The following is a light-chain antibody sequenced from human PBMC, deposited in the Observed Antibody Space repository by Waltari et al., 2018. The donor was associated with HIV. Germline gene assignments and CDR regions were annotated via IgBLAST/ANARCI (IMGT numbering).Light chain of an antibody. V-gene: IGLV3-19*01. CDR3: NSRDSAGHHAV. J-gene: IGLJ2*01. CDR1: SLRTYS. Sequence: SSELTQDPAVSVALGQTVRITCQGDSLRTYSAGWYQQKPGQAPVLVLSPIHDRPSGVPDRFSGTSSGNTASLTITGAQADDEADYYCNSRDSAGHHAVFGGGTKLTVL. CDR2: PIH.